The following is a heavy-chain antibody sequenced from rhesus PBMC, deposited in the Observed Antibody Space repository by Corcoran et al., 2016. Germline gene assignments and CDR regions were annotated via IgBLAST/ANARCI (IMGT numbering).Heavy chain of an antibody. Sequence: QVQLQESGPGLVQPLETLSLTCAVSGGSISINYWILIRQPHGQGLEWIGYIFGSGSSTNYNPSLKSRVTLSVDTSKNQFSLKLSSVTAADTAVYYWASWSGYGTNWGYFDYWGQGVLVTVSS. CDR2: IFGSGSST. V-gene: IGHV4S11*01. CDR3: ASWSGYGTNWGYFDY. D-gene: IGHD4-29*01. CDR1: GGSISINY. J-gene: IGHJ4*01.